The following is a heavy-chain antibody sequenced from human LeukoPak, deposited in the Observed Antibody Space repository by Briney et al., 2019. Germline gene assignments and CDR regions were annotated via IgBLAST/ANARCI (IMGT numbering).Heavy chain of an antibody. CDR2: IYNSGNT. V-gene: IGHV4-39*01. D-gene: IGHD3-10*01. J-gene: IGHJ4*02. CDR3: ARRGGSGRSFDF. CDR1: GGSISSSSYS. Sequence: QASETLSLTCTVSGGSISSSSYSWGWIRQSPGKGLEWIGNIYNSGNTYYNPSLKSRVTISVDTSKNQFSLKLSSITAADTAVYYCARRGGSGRSFDFWGQGTLVTVSS.